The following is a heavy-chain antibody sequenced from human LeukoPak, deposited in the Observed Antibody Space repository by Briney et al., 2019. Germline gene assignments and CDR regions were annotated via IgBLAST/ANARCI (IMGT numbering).Heavy chain of an antibody. CDR1: GFTFSSYA. Sequence: PGRSLRLSCAASGFTFSSYAMHWVRQAPGKGLEWVAVISYDGSNKYYADSVKGRFTISRDNSKNTLYLQMNSLRAEDTAVYYCARDSDWNPPDYWGQGTLVTVSS. CDR3: ARDSDWNPPDY. V-gene: IGHV3-30-3*01. J-gene: IGHJ4*02. D-gene: IGHD1-1*01. CDR2: ISYDGSNK.